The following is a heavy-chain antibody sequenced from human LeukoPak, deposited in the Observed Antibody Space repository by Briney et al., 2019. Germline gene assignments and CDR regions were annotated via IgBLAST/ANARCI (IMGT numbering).Heavy chain of an antibody. CDR3: ARGEDGTGDYRPTYFDS. CDR1: GDSMRSSDW. J-gene: IGHJ4*02. V-gene: IGHV4-4*02. Sequence: SGTLSLACAVSGDSMRSSDWWTWVRQSPGKRLEWIGEIHHSGNTNYNPSLKSRATISVDTSKKQFSLNLTSVTAADTAVYYCARGEDGTGDYRPTYFDSWGQGTLVTVSS. CDR2: IHHSGNT. D-gene: IGHD4-17*01.